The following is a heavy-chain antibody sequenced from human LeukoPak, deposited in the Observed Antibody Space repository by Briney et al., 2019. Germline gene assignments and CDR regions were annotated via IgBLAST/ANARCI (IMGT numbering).Heavy chain of an antibody. CDR1: GGSISSYY. CDR3: ARDLGYYDSSGYYVDAFDI. J-gene: IGHJ3*02. D-gene: IGHD3-22*01. CDR2: IYTSGST. Sequence: PLETLCLSCAVSGGSISSYYWSWIRQPAGKGLEWVAGIYTSGSTTYNASLKSRVTMSVDTSQNHLSLKLTYVPAADTAVYYCARDLGYYDSSGYYVDAFDIWGQGTMVTVSS. V-gene: IGHV4-4*07.